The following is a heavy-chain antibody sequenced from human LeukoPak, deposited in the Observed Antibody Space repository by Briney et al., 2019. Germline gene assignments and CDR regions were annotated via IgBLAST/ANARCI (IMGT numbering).Heavy chain of an antibody. D-gene: IGHD3-10*01. Sequence: SETLSPTCTVSGYSISSGYYWGWIRQPPGKGLEWIGSIYHSGSIYYNPSLKSRVTISVDTSKNQFSLKLSSVTAADTAVYYCARVYRRITYRGPFDYWGQGTLVTVSS. CDR2: IYHSGSI. CDR3: ARVYRRITYRGPFDY. CDR1: GYSISSGYY. V-gene: IGHV4-38-2*02. J-gene: IGHJ4*02.